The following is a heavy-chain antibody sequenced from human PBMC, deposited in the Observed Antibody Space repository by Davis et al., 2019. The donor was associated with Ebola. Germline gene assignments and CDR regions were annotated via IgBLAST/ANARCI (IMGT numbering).Heavy chain of an antibody. J-gene: IGHJ4*02. CDR1: GFTFSSYA. CDR3: ARDPGYCSGGSCYSFGCDY. Sequence: GESLKISCAASGFTFSSYAMSWVRQAPGKGLEWVSAISGSGGSTYYADSVKGRFTISRDNSKNTLYLQMNSLRAEDTAVYYCARDPGYCSGGSCYSFGCDYWGQGTLVTVSS. CDR2: ISGSGGST. D-gene: IGHD2-15*01. V-gene: IGHV3-23*01.